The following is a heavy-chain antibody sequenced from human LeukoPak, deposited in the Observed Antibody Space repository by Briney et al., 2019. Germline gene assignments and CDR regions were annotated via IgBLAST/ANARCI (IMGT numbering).Heavy chain of an antibody. CDR3: ARLSYDFWIGYPKTNLFDP. J-gene: IGHJ5*02. D-gene: IGHD3-3*01. V-gene: IGHV1-69*05. CDR1: GGIFSSYA. CDR2: IIPIFGTA. Sequence: GASVKVSCKASGGIFSSYAISWVRQAPGQGLEWMGGIIPIFGTANYAQKFQGRVTITTDESTSTAYMELSSLRSEDTAVYYCARLSYDFWIGYPKTNLFDPWGQGTLVTVSS.